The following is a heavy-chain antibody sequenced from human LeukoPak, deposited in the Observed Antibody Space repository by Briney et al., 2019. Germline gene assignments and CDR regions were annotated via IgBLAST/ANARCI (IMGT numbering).Heavy chain of an antibody. CDR2: INPNSGGT. D-gene: IGHD5-18*01. CDR1: GYTFTGYY. Sequence: ASVKVSCKASGYTFTGYYMHWVRQAPGQGLEWMGWINPNSGGTNYAQKFQGRVTMTRDTSISTAYMELSRLRSDDTAVYYCARSIAMVFGAGSDLDYWGQGNLVTVSS. CDR3: ARSIAMVFGAGSDLDY. V-gene: IGHV1-2*02. J-gene: IGHJ4*02.